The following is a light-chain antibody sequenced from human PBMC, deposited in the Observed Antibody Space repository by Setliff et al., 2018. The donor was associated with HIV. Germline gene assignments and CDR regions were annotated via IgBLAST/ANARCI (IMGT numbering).Light chain of an antibody. CDR2: DVS. V-gene: IGLV2-14*03. CDR1: SSDFGAYNF. Sequence: QSVLTQPASVSGSPGQSITISCTGTSSDFGAYNFVSWYQQHPGKAPKLMIYDVSNRPSGVSNRFSGSKSGNTASLSISGLQGEDEADYYCSSFRSSNSWVFGGGTKVTV. J-gene: IGLJ3*02. CDR3: SSFRSSNSWV.